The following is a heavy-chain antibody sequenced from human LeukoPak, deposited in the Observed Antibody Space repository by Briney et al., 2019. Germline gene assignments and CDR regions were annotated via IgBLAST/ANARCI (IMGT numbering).Heavy chain of an antibody. Sequence: TSETLSLTCTVSGGSISSGGYYWSWIRQHPGKGLEWIGYIYYSGSTYYNPSLKSRVTISVDTSKNQFSLKLSSVTAADTAVYYCARGLGGYGAYDYWGQGTLVTVSS. CDR3: ARGLGGYGAYDY. V-gene: IGHV4-31*03. J-gene: IGHJ4*02. D-gene: IGHD5-12*01. CDR1: GGSISSGGYY. CDR2: IYYSGST.